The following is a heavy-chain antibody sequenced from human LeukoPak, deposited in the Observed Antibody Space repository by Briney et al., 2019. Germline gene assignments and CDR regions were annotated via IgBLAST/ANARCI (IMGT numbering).Heavy chain of an antibody. CDR2: INSDGSST. CDR1: AFTFSNYC. D-gene: IGHD4-17*01. J-gene: IGHJ4*02. V-gene: IGHV3-74*01. Sequence: GGSLRLSCAASAFTFSNYCMHWVRQAPGKGLVWVSPINSDGSSTSYAASVEGRFTISRDTGKNTLYLQMNSLRDEDAAVYFCAIGGARPLDYWGQRTL. CDR3: AIGGARPLDY.